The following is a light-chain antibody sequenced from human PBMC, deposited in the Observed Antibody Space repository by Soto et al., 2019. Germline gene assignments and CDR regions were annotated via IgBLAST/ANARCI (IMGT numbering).Light chain of an antibody. Sequence: QSALTQPPSVSGAPGQRVTISCTGSSSNIGARYDVHWYQQLPGTAPKLLIYGNANRPSGVPDRFSGSKSGTSASLAITGLQAEDEADYYCQSYDSILSGPVVFGGGTKVTVL. CDR3: QSYDSILSGPVV. CDR2: GNA. V-gene: IGLV1-40*01. J-gene: IGLJ2*01. CDR1: SSNIGARYD.